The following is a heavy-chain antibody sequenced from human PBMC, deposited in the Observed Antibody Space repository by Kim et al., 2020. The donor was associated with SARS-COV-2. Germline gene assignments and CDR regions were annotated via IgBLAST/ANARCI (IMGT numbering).Heavy chain of an antibody. D-gene: IGHD2-2*01. V-gene: IGHV3-23*01. CDR3: AKAQLGYCSSTSCYPDWFDP. CDR1: GFTFSSYA. Sequence: GGSLRLSCAASGFTFSSYAMSWVRQAPGKGLEWVSAISGSGGSTYYADSVKGRFTISRDNSKNTLYLQMNSLRAEDTAVYYCAKAQLGYCSSTSCYPDWFDPWGQGTLVTVSS. J-gene: IGHJ5*02. CDR2: ISGSGGST.